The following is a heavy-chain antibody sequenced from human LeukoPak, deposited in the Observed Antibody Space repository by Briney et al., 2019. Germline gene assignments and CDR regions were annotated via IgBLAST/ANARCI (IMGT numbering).Heavy chain of an antibody. CDR2: INHSGST. J-gene: IGHJ4*02. CDR1: GGSFSGYY. CDR3: ARGRRVTTIDY. D-gene: IGHD4-17*01. Sequence: SETLSLTCAVYGGSFSGYYWSWIRQPPGKGPEWIGEINHSGSTNYNPSLKSRVTISVDTSKNQFSLKLSSVTAADTAVYYCARGRRVTTIDYWGQGTLVTVSS. V-gene: IGHV4-34*01.